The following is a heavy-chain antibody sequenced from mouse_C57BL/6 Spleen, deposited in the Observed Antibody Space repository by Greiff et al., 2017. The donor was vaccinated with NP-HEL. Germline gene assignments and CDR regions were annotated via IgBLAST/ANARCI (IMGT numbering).Heavy chain of an antibody. CDR3: TRDGGLRQGYYAMDY. CDR2: ISSGGDYI. V-gene: IGHV5-9-1*02. D-gene: IGHD2-4*01. J-gene: IGHJ4*01. Sequence: EVMLVESGEGLVKPGGSLKLSCAASGFTFSSYAMSWVRQTPEKRLEWVAYISSGGDYIYYADTVKGRFTISRDNARNTLYLQMSSLKSEDTAMYYCTRDGGLRQGYYAMDYWGQGTSVTVSS. CDR1: GFTFSSYA.